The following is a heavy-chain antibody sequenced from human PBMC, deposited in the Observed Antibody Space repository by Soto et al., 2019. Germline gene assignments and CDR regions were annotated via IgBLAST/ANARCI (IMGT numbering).Heavy chain of an antibody. CDR3: ATVTTWKFYYYYMDV. J-gene: IGHJ6*03. CDR2: IKQDGSER. D-gene: IGHD4-17*01. CDR1: EFTFTIYW. Sequence: GGSLSLSCAASEFTFTIYWMNWVRQAPGKGLEWVANIKQDGSERYYADFVKGRFTISRDNAKNSLFLQMSRLRAEDSAVYYCATVTTWKFYYYYMDVWGKGTTVTVSS. V-gene: IGHV3-7*01.